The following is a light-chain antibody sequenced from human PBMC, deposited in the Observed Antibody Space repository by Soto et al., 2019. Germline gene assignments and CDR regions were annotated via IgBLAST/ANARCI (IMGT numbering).Light chain of an antibody. CDR2: GAS. Sequence: EIVLTQSPGTLSLSPGERATLSCRASQRVTSSYLAWYHQRPGQAPRLLIYGASTRATGIPDRFSGSGSGTDFTLTISRLEPEDLAMYYCQQYGSSLFTFGQGTKLEI. J-gene: IGKJ2*01. CDR3: QQYGSSLFT. V-gene: IGKV3-20*01. CDR1: QRVTSSY.